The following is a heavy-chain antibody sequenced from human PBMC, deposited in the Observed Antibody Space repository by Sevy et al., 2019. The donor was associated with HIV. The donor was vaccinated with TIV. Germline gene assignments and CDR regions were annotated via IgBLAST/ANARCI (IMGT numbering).Heavy chain of an antibody. V-gene: IGHV1-24*01. CDR1: GYTLAKFS. Sequence: ASVKVSCKVSGYTLAKFSIHWVRQAPGKGLEWMTSFDPEDGDPEDGKTIYAQKFLGRDNMTEDTSTDTAYMELSSLRSDDTAVYYCATTKDYYDSSGYPFDYWGQGTLVTVSS. CDR3: ATTKDYYDSSGYPFDY. J-gene: IGHJ4*02. CDR2: FDPEDGDPEDGKT. D-gene: IGHD3-22*01.